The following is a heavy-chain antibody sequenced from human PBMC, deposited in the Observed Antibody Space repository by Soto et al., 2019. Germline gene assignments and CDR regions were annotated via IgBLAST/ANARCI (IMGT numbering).Heavy chain of an antibody. D-gene: IGHD5-18*01. V-gene: IGHV3-48*03. Sequence: EVQLVESGGGVVQPGGSLRLTCVASGFTFSSYEMQWVRQAPGKGLEWLSYISDSGKMIFYADSVKGRFTISRDNAKMSLYLQMDSLTAADTAVYYCALDFPRQLRLGGMDVWGQGTTVTVS. J-gene: IGHJ6*02. CDR1: GFTFSSYE. CDR3: ALDFPRQLRLGGMDV. CDR2: ISDSGKMI.